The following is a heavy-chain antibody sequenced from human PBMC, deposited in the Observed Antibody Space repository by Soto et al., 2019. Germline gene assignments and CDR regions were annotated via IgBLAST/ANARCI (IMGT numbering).Heavy chain of an antibody. CDR3: ARWVGGSMYDNSGKYDS. J-gene: IGHJ5*01. CDR2: VSNDGIRK. D-gene: IGHD3-22*01. V-gene: IGHV3-30*03. Sequence: QVQLVESGGGVVQPGRSLRLTCAASGFIFSGSGMHWVRQAPGKGLEWVALVSNDGIRKYYGDSVKGRFTNSRDNAENTLYLQMNSLRAEDTAVYYCARWVGGSMYDNSGKYDSWGQGTLVTVSS. CDR1: GFIFSGSG.